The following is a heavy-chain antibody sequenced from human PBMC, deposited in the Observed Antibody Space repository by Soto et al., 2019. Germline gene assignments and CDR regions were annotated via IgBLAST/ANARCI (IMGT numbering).Heavy chain of an antibody. J-gene: IGHJ1*01. CDR1: GFTFSSYA. V-gene: IGHV3-30-3*01. D-gene: IGHD3-22*01. CDR2: ISYDGSNK. Sequence: GGSLRLSCAASGFTFSSYAMHWVRQAPGKGLEWVAVISYDGSNKYYADSVKGRFTISRDNSKNTLYLQMNSLRAEDTAVYYCASGDYYDSSGYYPGGFQHWGQGTLVT. CDR3: ASGDYYDSSGYYPGGFQH.